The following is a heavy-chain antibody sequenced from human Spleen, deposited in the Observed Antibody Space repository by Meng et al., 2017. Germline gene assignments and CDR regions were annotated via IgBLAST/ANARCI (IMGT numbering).Heavy chain of an antibody. CDR1: GGSISSYY. CDR2: IYTSGST. J-gene: IGHJ4*02. V-gene: IGHV4-4*07. D-gene: IGHD5-12*01. Sequence: GSLRLSCTVSGGSISSYYWSWIRQPAGKGLEWIGRIYTSGSTNYNPSLKSRVTMSVDTSKNQFSLKLSSVTAADTAVYYCARGPWQWLRAYYFDYWGQGTLVTVSS. CDR3: ARGPWQWLRAYYFDY.